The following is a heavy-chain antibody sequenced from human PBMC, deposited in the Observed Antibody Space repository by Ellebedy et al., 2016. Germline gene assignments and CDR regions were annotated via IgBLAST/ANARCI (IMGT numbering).Heavy chain of an antibody. Sequence: SETLSLTCTVSGGSISSSSYYWGWIRQPPGKGLEWIGSIYYSGSTYYNPSLKSRVTISVDTSKNQFSLKLSSATAADTAVYYCARDRVGFGDFDYWGQGTLVTVSS. CDR3: ARDRVGFGDFDY. J-gene: IGHJ4*02. CDR2: IYYSGST. D-gene: IGHD3-10*01. CDR1: GGSISSSSYY. V-gene: IGHV4-39*07.